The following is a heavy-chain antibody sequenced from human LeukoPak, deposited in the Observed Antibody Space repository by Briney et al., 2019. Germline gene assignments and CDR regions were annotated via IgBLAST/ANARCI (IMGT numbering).Heavy chain of an antibody. J-gene: IGHJ4*02. Sequence: SETLSLTCAVSGYSISSGYYWGWIRQPPGQGLGWIGSIYHSGSTHYNPSLKSRVTISVDTSKNQFSLKLSSVAAADTAVYYCARHATFYDSSGYSGDYWGQGTLVTVSS. CDR2: IYHSGST. CDR3: ARHATFYDSSGYSGDY. CDR1: GYSISSGYY. V-gene: IGHV4-38-2*01. D-gene: IGHD3-22*01.